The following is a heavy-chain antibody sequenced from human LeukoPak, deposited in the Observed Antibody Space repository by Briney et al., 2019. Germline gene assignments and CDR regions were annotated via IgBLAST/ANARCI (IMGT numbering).Heavy chain of an antibody. V-gene: IGHV4-59*12. D-gene: IGHD1-26*01. CDR1: GGSITNYY. Sequence: PSETLSLTCTVSGGSITNYYWTWIRQPPGEGLEWIGYIHYSGSTNYNPSLKSRVTISADTSKNQFSLKLNSVTAADTAVYYCARDGSPAYWGQGTPVTVSS. J-gene: IGHJ4*02. CDR3: ARDGSPAY. CDR2: IHYSGST.